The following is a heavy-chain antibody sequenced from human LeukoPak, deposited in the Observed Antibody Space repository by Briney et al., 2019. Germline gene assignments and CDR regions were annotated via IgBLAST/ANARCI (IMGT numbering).Heavy chain of an antibody. CDR3: AGGRIQLWLRHAYYFDY. J-gene: IGHJ4*02. V-gene: IGHV4-34*01. Sequence: PSETLSLTCAVYGGSFNGYYWSWIRQPPRKGLEWIGEINHSGSTNYNPSLKSRVTISVDTSKNQFSLKLSSVTAADTAVYYCAGGRIQLWLRHAYYFDYWGQGTLVTVSS. CDR1: GGSFNGYY. D-gene: IGHD5-18*01. CDR2: INHSGST.